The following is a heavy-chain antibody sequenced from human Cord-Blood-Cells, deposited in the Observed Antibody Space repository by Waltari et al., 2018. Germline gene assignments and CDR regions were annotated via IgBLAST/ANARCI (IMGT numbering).Heavy chain of an antibody. CDR2: IWYDGSNK. CDR1: GFTFGSYG. Sequence: QVQLVESGGGVVQPGRSLRLSCAASGFTFGSYGMHWVRQAPGKGLEWVAVIWYDGSNKYYADSVKGRFTISRDNSKNTLYLQMNSLRAEDTAVYYCARDIATTGIAFDIWGQGTMVTVSS. D-gene: IGHD1-1*01. J-gene: IGHJ3*02. CDR3: ARDIATTGIAFDI. V-gene: IGHV3-33*01.